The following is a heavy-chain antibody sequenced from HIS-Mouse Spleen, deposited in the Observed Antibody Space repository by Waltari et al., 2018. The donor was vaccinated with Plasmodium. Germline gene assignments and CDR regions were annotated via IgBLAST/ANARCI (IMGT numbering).Heavy chain of an antibody. D-gene: IGHD6-13*01. CDR3: ARTNSIAAAANYFDY. J-gene: IGHJ4*02. CDR2: INPNSGGT. V-gene: IGHV1-2*02. Sequence: QVQLVQSGAEVKKPGASVKVSCKASAYTFTGYYMHWVRQAPGQGLEWMGWINPNSGGTNYAQKFQGRVTMTRDTSISTAYMELSRLRSDDTAVYYCARTNSIAAAANYFDYWGQGTLVTVSS. CDR1: AYTFTGYY.